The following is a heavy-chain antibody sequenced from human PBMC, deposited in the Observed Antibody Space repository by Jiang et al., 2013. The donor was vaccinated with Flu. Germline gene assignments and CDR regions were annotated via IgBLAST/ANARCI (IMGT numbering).Heavy chain of an antibody. CDR3: ARELGYCSGGSCYSTYYFDY. V-gene: IGHV3-53*01. J-gene: IGHJ4*02. Sequence: YMSWVRQAPGKGLEWVSVIYSGGSTYYADSVKGRFTISRDNSKNTLYLQMNSLRAEDTAVYYCARELGYCSGGSCYSTYYFDYWGQGTLVTVSS. D-gene: IGHD2-15*01. CDR2: IYSGGST. CDR1: Y.